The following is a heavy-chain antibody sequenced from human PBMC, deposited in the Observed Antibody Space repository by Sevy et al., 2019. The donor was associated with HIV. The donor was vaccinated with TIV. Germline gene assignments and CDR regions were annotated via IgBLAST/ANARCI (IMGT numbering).Heavy chain of an antibody. Sequence: GGSLRLSCAASGFSVSSNYMSWFRQAPGKGPEWVSLLYSGGRISYADSVQGRFTISRDNSKNTLYLQMNSLRAEDTAVYYCAREDIVLGEDNYYGMDVWGQGTTVTVSS. V-gene: IGHV3-53*01. D-gene: IGHD3-16*01. CDR2: LYSGGRI. CDR1: GFSVSSNY. CDR3: AREDIVLGEDNYYGMDV. J-gene: IGHJ6*02.